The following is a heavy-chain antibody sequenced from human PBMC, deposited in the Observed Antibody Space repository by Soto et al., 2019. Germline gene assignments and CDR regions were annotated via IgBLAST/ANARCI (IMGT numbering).Heavy chain of an antibody. CDR2: IWYDGSNK. CDR3: ARDPQSFIVVVPAAMPTDY. Sequence: GGSLRLSCAASGFTFSSYGMHWVRQAPGKGLEWVAVIWYDGSNKYYADSVKGRFTISRDNSKNTLYLQMNSLRAEDTAVYYCARDPQSFIVVVPAAMPTDYWGQGTLVTVSS. J-gene: IGHJ4*02. V-gene: IGHV3-33*01. D-gene: IGHD2-2*01. CDR1: GFTFSSYG.